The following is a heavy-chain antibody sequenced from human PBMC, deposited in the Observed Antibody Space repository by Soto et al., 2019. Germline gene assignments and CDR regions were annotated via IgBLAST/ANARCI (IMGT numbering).Heavy chain of an antibody. D-gene: IGHD2-2*01. CDR3: TRNTYCSSTSCQFYYYYYMDV. CDR1: GFTFSGSA. CDR2: IRSKANSYAT. V-gene: IGHV3-73*01. J-gene: IGHJ6*03. Sequence: GGSLRLSCAASGFTFSGSAMHWVRQASGKGLEWVGRIRSKANSYATAYAASVKGRFTISRDDSKNTAYLQMNSLKTEGTAVYYCTRNTYCSSTSCQFYYYYYMDVWGKGTTVTVSS.